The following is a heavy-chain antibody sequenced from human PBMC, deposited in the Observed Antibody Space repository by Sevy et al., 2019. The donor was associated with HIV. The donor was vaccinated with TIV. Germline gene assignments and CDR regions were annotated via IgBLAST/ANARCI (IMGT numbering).Heavy chain of an antibody. CDR3: TRVMSVAAAWFDP. D-gene: IGHD6-13*01. CDR1: GFTFSSYW. V-gene: IGHV3-74*03. CDR2: INRDGSST. Sequence: GGSLRLSCAASGFTFSSYWMTWFGKPQGRGRAWVSRINRDGSSTKYADSVKGRFTISRDNAKNTLYLQMNSLRAEDTAVYYCTRVMSVAAAWFDPWGQGTLVTVSS. J-gene: IGHJ5*02.